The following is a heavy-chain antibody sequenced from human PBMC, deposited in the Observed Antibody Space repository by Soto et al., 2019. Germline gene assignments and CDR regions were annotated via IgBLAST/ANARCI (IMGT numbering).Heavy chain of an antibody. V-gene: IGHV4-39*01. J-gene: IGHJ4*02. Sequence: QLQLQESGPGLVKPSETLSLTCTVSGGSVSSSSSYWGWVRQPPGKGLEWVGSVYYSGSTYYNPSPESRVTISVDKSKNQFSLKLMSLSAADTAVYYCGRLEGLATISYYFDYWGQGALVTVSS. D-gene: IGHD3-9*01. CDR3: GRLEGLATISYYFDY. CDR1: GGSVSSSSSY. CDR2: VYYSGST.